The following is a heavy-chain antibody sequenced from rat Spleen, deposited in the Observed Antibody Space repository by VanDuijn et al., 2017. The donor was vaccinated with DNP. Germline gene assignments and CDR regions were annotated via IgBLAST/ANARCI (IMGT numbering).Heavy chain of an antibody. CDR2: ISTGGGNT. Sequence: EVQLVESGGGLVQPGRSMKLSCAASGFTFSNYYMAWVRQAPTKGLEWVAAISTGGGNTYYRDSVKGRFTISRDNAKSTLYLQMNSLRSEDTATYYCTRVGRRPLYFDYWGQGVMVTVSS. CDR1: GFTFSNYY. J-gene: IGHJ2*01. D-gene: IGHD1-11*01. V-gene: IGHV5-25*01. CDR3: TRVGRRPLYFDY.